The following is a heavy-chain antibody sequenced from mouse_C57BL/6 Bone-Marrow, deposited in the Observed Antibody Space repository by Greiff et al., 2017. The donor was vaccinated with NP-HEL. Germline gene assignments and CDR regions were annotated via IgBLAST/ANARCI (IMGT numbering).Heavy chain of an antibody. CDR2: INPNNGGT. V-gene: IGHV1-26*01. D-gene: IGHD2-1*01. J-gene: IGHJ2*01. CDR3: AIYGNYYYFDY. Sequence: EVQLQQSGPELVKPGASVKISCKASGYTFTDYYMNWVKQSPGKSLEWIGDINPNNGGTSYNQKFKGKATLTVDKSSSTAYMELRSLTSEDSAVYYCAIYGNYYYFDYWGQGTTLTVSS. CDR1: GYTFTDYY.